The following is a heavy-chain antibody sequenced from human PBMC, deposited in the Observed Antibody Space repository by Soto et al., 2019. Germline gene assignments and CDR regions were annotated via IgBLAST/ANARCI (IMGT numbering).Heavy chain of an antibody. V-gene: IGHV1-46*01. Sequence: QVQLVQSGAEVKKPGASVKVSCMASGYTFTNFFIHWVRQAPGQGLEWMGIINPSGGSTRYAQIFQRRVTMTRDTSTTTVYMELSSLRSEETGMFYCARDSGNGTNWYEGYFDSWGQGTLVTVSS. CDR1: GYTFTNFF. CDR3: ARDSGNGTNWYEGYFDS. D-gene: IGHD6-13*01. CDR2: INPSGGST. J-gene: IGHJ4*02.